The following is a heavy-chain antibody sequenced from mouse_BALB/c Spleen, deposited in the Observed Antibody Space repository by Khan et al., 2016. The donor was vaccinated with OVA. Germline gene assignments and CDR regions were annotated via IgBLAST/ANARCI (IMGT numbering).Heavy chain of an antibody. Sequence: QVQLKQSGPGLVAPSQSLSITCTVSGFSLTSYGVHWVRQPPGKGLEWLGVIWAGGSTNYNSDLMSRLSISKDNYKSHVFLIMNSLQTDDTAMYYWAGLEDIWGQGTTLTVSS. D-gene: IGHD1-3*01. V-gene: IGHV2-9*02. CDR2: IWAGGST. J-gene: IGHJ2*01. CDR3: AGLEDI. CDR1: GFSLTSYG.